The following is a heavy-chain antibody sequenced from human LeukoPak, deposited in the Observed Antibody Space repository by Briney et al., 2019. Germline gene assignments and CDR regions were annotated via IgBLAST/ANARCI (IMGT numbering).Heavy chain of an antibody. CDR3: AEDLATNVRIAVAGSAFDI. V-gene: IGHV3-23*01. Sequence: GGSLRLSCAASGFTFSSYGMSWVRQAPGKGLKWVSDISASGGSTYYADSVKGRFTISRDNSKNTLYLQMDSLRAEDTAVYYCAEDLATNVRIAVAGSAFDIWGQGTMVTVSS. CDR1: GFTFSSYG. D-gene: IGHD6-19*01. CDR2: ISASGGST. J-gene: IGHJ3*02.